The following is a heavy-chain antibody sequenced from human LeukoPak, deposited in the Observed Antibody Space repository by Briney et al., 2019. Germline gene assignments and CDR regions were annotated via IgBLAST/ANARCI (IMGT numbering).Heavy chain of an antibody. V-gene: IGHV3-30*04. Sequence: GGSLRVSCAASGFTFITYSMHWVRQAPGEGLEWLAVIFYDGSYIYYSDSVKGRFTISRDNSKSTLYLQMNSLRPDDTAVYYCAREGNSGDSNTGFDYWGQGSLVTVSS. CDR2: IFYDGSYI. D-gene: IGHD6-13*01. J-gene: IGHJ4*02. CDR1: GFTFITYS. CDR3: AREGNSGDSNTGFDY.